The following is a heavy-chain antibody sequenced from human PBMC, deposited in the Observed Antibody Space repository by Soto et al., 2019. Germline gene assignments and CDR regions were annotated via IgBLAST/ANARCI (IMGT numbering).Heavy chain of an antibody. D-gene: IGHD4-17*01. J-gene: IGHJ6*02. CDR1: GFTFSDYY. Sequence: QVQLVESGGGLVKPGGSLRLSCAASGFTFSDYYMSWIRQAPGKGLEWVSYISSSSSYTNYADSVKGRFTISRDNAKNSLYLQMNSLRAEDTAVYYCARDSGDYGYYYYYGMDVWGQGTTVTVSS. V-gene: IGHV3-11*05. CDR3: ARDSGDYGYYYYYGMDV. CDR2: ISSSSSYT.